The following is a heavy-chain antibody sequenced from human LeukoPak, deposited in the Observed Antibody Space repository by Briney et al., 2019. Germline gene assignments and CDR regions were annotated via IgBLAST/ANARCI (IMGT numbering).Heavy chain of an antibody. Sequence: PGGSLRLSCAASGFTFSSYAMSWVRQAPGKGLESVSAISGSGGSTYYADSVKGRFTISRDNSKNTLYLQMNSLRAEDTAVYHCAKASFGYSGYDPLDFDYWGQGTLVTVSS. CDR2: ISGSGGST. CDR3: AKASFGYSGYDPLDFDY. D-gene: IGHD5-12*01. CDR1: GFTFSSYA. V-gene: IGHV3-23*01. J-gene: IGHJ4*02.